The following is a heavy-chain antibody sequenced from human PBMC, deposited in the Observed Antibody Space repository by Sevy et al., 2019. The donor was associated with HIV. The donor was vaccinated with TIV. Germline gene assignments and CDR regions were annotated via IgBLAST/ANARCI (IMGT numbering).Heavy chain of an antibody. CDR1: GFTFSSYW. D-gene: IGHD5-12*01. V-gene: IGHV3-7*01. Sequence: GGSLRLSCAASGFTFSSYWMSWVRQAPGKGLEWVANIKQDESEKYYLDSVKGRFAISRDNGKKSVSLQMNGLSAEDTALYYCAREVGGYNWRPYYFDSWGQGTLVTVSS. CDR3: AREVGGYNWRPYYFDS. J-gene: IGHJ4*02. CDR2: IKQDESEK.